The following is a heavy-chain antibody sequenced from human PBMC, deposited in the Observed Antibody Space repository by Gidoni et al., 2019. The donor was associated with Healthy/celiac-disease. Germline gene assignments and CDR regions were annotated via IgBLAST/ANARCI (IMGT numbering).Heavy chain of an antibody. CDR2: IYTSGST. V-gene: IGHV4-4*07. J-gene: IGHJ5*02. CDR1: GGSISSYY. CDR3: ARDMVSGVTPGEYNWFDP. Sequence: QVQLQESGPGLVKPSETLSLTCTVAGGSISSYYWSWIRQPAGKGLEWIGRIYTSGSTNYNPSLKSRVTMSVDTSKTQFSLKLSSVTAADTAVYYCARDMVSGVTPGEYNWFDPWGQGTLVTVSS. D-gene: IGHD2-21*02.